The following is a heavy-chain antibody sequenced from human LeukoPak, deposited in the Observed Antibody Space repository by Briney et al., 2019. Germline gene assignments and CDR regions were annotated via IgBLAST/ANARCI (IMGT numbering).Heavy chain of an antibody. CDR1: GYTFTSYG. CDR3: AREVSMVRGVHYYYYGMDV. Sequence: ASVKVSCKASGYTFTSYGISWVRQAPGQGLEWMGWISAYNGNTNYAQKLQGRVTMTTDTSTSTAYMELRSLRSDDTAVYYCAREVSMVRGVHYYYYGMDVWGQGTTVTVSS. V-gene: IGHV1-18*01. D-gene: IGHD3-10*01. J-gene: IGHJ6*02. CDR2: ISAYNGNT.